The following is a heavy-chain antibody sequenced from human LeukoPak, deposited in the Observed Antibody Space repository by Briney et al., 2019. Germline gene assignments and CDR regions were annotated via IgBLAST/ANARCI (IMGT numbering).Heavy chain of an antibody. Sequence: SETLSLTCAVYGGSFGGYYWSWIRQPPGKGVEWIGEINHSGSTNYNPSLKSRVTISVDTSKNQFSLKLSSVTAADTAVYYCARGIAAYYYYYMDVWGKGTTVTVSS. CDR2: INHSGST. CDR1: GGSFGGYY. CDR3: ARGIAAYYYYYMDV. D-gene: IGHD6-13*01. J-gene: IGHJ6*03. V-gene: IGHV4-34*01.